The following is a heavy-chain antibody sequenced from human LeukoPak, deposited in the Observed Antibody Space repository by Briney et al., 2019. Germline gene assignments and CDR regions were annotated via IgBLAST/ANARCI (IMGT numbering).Heavy chain of an antibody. Sequence: GGSLRLSCAGSGFTFTNYAMNWVRQAPGKGLEWVSSVGASGANTFYADSVKGRFTISRDNSKNTLYLQMNSLRAEDTAVYYCAKPPSPKYENTYYDILTGYYWYYWGQGTLVTVSS. CDR2: VGASGANT. CDR3: AKPPSPKYENTYYDILTGYYWYY. V-gene: IGHV3-23*01. J-gene: IGHJ4*02. D-gene: IGHD3-9*01. CDR1: GFTFTNYA.